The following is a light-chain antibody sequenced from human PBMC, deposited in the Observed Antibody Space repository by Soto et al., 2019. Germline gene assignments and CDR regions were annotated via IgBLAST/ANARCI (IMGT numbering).Light chain of an antibody. CDR2: GAS. CDR3: QKYNNWPSWT. J-gene: IGKJ1*01. Sequence: EIVLTQSPATLSLSPGERATLSCRASQSVSSYLAWYQQKPGQAPRLLIYGASNRAPSIPDRFSGSGSGTDFTLTISRLQSEDFAVYYCQKYNNWPSWTFGQGTKVDIK. CDR1: QSVSSY. V-gene: IGKV3-15*01.